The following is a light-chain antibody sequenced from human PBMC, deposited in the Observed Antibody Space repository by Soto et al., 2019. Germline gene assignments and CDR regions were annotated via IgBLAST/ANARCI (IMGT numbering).Light chain of an antibody. V-gene: IGKV3-15*01. CDR1: QSVSSN. Sequence: EIVMTQSPATLSVSPGERATLSCRASQSVSSNLAWYQLKPGQAPRLLIYGASTRATGIPARFSGSGSGTEFTLTISSLQSEDFAVYYCQQHNNWPRTFGQGTKVEIK. CDR2: GAS. CDR3: QQHNNWPRT. J-gene: IGKJ1*01.